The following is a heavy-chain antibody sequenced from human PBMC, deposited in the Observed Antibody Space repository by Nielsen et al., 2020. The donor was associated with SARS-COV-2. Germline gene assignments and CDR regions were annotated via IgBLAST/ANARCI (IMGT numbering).Heavy chain of an antibody. CDR2: INPSGGST. Sequence: ASVKVSCKASGYTFTSYYMHWVRQAPGQGLEWMGIINPSGGSTSYAQKFQGRVTMTRDTSTSTVYMELSSLRSEDTAVYYCARDGGITIFGAVLVGYYYGMDVWGQGTTVTVSS. D-gene: IGHD3-3*01. CDR1: GYTFTSYY. CDR3: ARDGGITIFGAVLVGYYYGMDV. V-gene: IGHV1-46*01. J-gene: IGHJ6*02.